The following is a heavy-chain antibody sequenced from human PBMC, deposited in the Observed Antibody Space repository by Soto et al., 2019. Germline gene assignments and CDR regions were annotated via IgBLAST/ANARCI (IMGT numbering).Heavy chain of an antibody. V-gene: IGHV4-61*01. CDR1: GGSFKSGSYS. J-gene: IGHJ4*02. CDR3: ARDFAYFDS. D-gene: IGHD3-3*01. CDR2: VYHTGRA. Sequence: SETLSLTCTVSGGSFKSGSYSWSWIRQPPGKGLEWIGYVYHTGRASYNPSLKSRVSISMDTSKNRFSLNLDSVTAADTAVYFCARDFAYFDSWGQGTLVTAPQ.